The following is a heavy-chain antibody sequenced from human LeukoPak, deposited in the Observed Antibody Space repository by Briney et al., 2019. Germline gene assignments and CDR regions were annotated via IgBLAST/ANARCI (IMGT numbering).Heavy chain of an antibody. CDR2: ITGSGGNT. CDR3: AKAASSSWPSYYYGMDV. D-gene: IGHD6-13*01. CDR1: GFIYSSYS. Sequence: GGSLRLSCAASGFIYSSYSKSWVRQAPAKGLEWVSVITGSGGNTYYADSVKGRFTISKDNSKNTVYLQMSSLRVDDTGVYYSAKAASSSWPSYYYGMDVWGQGTTVTVSS. V-gene: IGHV3-23*01. J-gene: IGHJ6*02.